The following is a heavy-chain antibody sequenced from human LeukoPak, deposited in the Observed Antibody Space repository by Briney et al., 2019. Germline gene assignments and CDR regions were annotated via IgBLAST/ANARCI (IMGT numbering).Heavy chain of an antibody. D-gene: IGHD6-13*01. Sequence: ASVKVSCKASGYTFTSYYMHWVRQAPGQGLEWMGIINPSGGSTSYAQKFQGRVTITRDTSTSTVYMELSSLRSEDTAVYYCARDLGPAAGDNWFDPWGQGTLVTVSS. V-gene: IGHV1-46*01. CDR3: ARDLGPAAGDNWFDP. J-gene: IGHJ5*02. CDR1: GYTFTSYY. CDR2: INPSGGST.